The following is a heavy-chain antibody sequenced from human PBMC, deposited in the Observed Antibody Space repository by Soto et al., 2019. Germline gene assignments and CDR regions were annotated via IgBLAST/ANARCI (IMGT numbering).Heavy chain of an antibody. CDR3: ARDNYGAYRAFDI. D-gene: IGHD4-17*01. V-gene: IGHV1-69*13. CDR1: GGTFSRYD. CDR2: IIPVFDTA. J-gene: IGHJ3*02. Sequence: SVKVSCKASGGTFSRYDINWVRQAPGQGLEWMGGIIPVFDTANYAQKFQGRVTITADESTSTAYMELSSLRSDDTAIYYCARDNYGAYRAFDIWGQGTMVTVSS.